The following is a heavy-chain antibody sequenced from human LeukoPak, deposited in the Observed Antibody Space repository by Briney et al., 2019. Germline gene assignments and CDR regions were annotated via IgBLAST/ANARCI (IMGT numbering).Heavy chain of an antibody. V-gene: IGHV4-59*01. Sequence: VKPSETLSLTCTVSGGSISTYFWSWIRQPPGKGLEWIGYIYYRGSTSYNPSLKSRVNIAVDTSMNQFSLKLNSVTAADTAVYYCAAGTSWFDPWGQGTLVTVSS. D-gene: IGHD6-13*01. CDR1: GGSISTYF. J-gene: IGHJ5*02. CDR2: IYYRGST. CDR3: AAGTSWFDP.